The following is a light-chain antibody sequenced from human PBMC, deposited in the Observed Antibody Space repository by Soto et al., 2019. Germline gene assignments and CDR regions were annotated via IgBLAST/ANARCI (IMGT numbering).Light chain of an antibody. CDR1: QSISSY. CDR3: QQANSFPIT. Sequence: DIQMTQSPSSLSASVGDRFTITCRASQSISSYLNWYQQKPGKAPKLLIYAASSLQSGVPSRFSGRGSGTDFTLTISRLQPEDFATYYRQQANSFPITFGQGTRLEIK. J-gene: IGKJ5*01. V-gene: IGKV1-39*01. CDR2: AAS.